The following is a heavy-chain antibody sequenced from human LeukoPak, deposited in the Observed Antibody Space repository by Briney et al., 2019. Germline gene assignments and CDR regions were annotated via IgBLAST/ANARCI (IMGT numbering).Heavy chain of an antibody. D-gene: IGHD6-6*01. J-gene: IGHJ4*02. CDR2: IYSGGST. V-gene: IGHV3-53*01. Sequence: GGSLRLSCVASGFIVSNNYMSWVRQAPGKGLEWVSVIYSGGSTYYAYSVKGRFTISRDNSKNTVYLQLNSLRAEDTAVYYCARGLAACLVWNDYWGQGTQVTVSS. CDR1: GFIVSNNY. CDR3: ARGLAACLVWNDY.